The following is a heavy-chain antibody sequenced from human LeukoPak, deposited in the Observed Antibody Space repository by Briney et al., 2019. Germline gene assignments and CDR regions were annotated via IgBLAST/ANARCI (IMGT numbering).Heavy chain of an antibody. V-gene: IGHV3-30*02. CDR2: IRYDGSNK. Sequence: GGSLRLSCAASGFTFSSYGMHWVRQAPGKGLEWVAFIRYDGSNKYYADSVKGRFTISRDNSKNTLYLQMNSLRAEDTAVCYCANPDDYDSSGYLDYWGQGTLVTVSS. J-gene: IGHJ4*02. CDR3: ANPDDYDSSGYLDY. CDR1: GFTFSSYG. D-gene: IGHD3-22*01.